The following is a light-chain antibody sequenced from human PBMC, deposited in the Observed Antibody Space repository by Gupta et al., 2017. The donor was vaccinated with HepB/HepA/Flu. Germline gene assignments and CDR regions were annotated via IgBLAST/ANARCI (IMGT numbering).Light chain of an antibody. CDR1: QSIITY. CDR2: AAS. V-gene: IGKV1-39*01. Sequence: DIQMTQSPSSLSASVGDRISITCRASQSIITYLNWYQQKPGKAPKLLIYAASSLQSGVPSRFSGSGSGTDFTLTISRLQPADFATYYCQQSDTTPITFGGGTKVEIK. J-gene: IGKJ4*01. CDR3: QQSDTTPIT.